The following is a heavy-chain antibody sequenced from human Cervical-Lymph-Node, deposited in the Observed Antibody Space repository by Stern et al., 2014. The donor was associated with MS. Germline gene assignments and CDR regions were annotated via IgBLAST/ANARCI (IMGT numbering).Heavy chain of an antibody. CDR1: GGSISSVSYY. V-gene: IGHV4-61*02. CDR2: IYTSGNT. D-gene: IGHD4-23*01. Sequence: QEQLHESRPGLVKPSQTLSLTCTVSGGSISSVSYYWSWIHQPAGKGLAWIGRIYTSGNTNYNPSLKSRVSISVDTSKNQFSLRLSSVTAADTAVYYCARDRRSTVVTDWYFDLWGRGALVTVSS. CDR3: ARDRRSTVVTDWYFDL. J-gene: IGHJ2*01.